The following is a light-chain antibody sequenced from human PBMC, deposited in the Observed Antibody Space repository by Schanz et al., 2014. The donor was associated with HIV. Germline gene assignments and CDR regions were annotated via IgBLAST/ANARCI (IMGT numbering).Light chain of an antibody. J-gene: IGKJ2*01. CDR3: QQYNNRSPFT. CDR1: QSITNW. Sequence: DIQMTQSPSTLSASVGDRVTISCRASQSITNWLAWYQQKPGKAPKLLISKASSLETGVPSRFSGSGSGTEFTLTISRLQPDDLGTYYCQQYNNRSPFTFGPGTKLEI. V-gene: IGKV1-5*03. CDR2: KAS.